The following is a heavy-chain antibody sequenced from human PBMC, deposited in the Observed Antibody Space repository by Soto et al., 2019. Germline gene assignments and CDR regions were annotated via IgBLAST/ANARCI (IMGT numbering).Heavy chain of an antibody. D-gene: IGHD3-3*01. Sequence: GGSLRLSCSASGFTFSSYEMNWVRQAPGKGLEWVSYISDSGRTIYYADSVKGRFTVSRDDAQNSVYLQMDSLRAEDTAVYYCARDLLHYDFWSGYSAYFYYGLDVWGPGTTVTVSS. V-gene: IGHV3-48*03. J-gene: IGHJ6*02. CDR3: ARDLLHYDFWSGYSAYFYYGLDV. CDR1: GFTFSSYE. CDR2: ISDSGRTI.